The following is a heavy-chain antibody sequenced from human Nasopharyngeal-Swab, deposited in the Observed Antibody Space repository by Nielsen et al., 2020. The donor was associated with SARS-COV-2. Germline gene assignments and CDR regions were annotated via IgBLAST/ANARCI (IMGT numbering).Heavy chain of an antibody. V-gene: IGHV4-39*01. CDR2: LYYSGAT. J-gene: IGHJ4*02. CDR3: ASSGWLHASDY. Sequence: GSLRPPCTVSGGSILSSTYYWGWIRQPPGKGLEWMGRLYYSGATYYNPPLTNRPTMSVDMSKNQFSLKLYSVTAAGTAVYYCASSGWLHASDYWGPGTLVTVSS. D-gene: IGHD5-24*01. CDR1: GGSILSSTYY.